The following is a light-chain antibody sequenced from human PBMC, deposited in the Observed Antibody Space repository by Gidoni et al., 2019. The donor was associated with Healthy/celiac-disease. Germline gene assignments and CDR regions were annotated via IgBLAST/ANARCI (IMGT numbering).Light chain of an antibody. CDR3: QQSYSTPTT. CDR2: AAS. V-gene: IGKV1-39*01. Sequence: DIQMSQSPSSMSASVGDRVTITHRASKSISIYLNWYQQKPGKAPKLLIYAASSLQSGVPSRFSGSGSGTDFTLTISSLQPEDFATYYCQQSYSTPTTFGQGTKVEIK. CDR1: KSISIY. J-gene: IGKJ1*01.